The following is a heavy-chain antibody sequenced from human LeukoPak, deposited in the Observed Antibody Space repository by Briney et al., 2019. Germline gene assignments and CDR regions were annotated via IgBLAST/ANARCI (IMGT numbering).Heavy chain of an antibody. CDR2: IYYSGST. Sequence: PSETLSLTCAVSGASISGSGYYSGWIRQPPGKGLEWIGNIYYSGSTYYNASLQSRVTISIDTSKNQFSLKLSSVTAADTAVYYCVRPDDNSFDFWGQGTMVTVSS. V-gene: IGHV4-39*01. J-gene: IGHJ3*01. D-gene: IGHD3-9*01. CDR3: VRPDDNSFDF. CDR1: GASISGSGYY.